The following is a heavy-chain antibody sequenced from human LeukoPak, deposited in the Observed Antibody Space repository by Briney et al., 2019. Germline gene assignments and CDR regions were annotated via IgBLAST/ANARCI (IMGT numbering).Heavy chain of an antibody. J-gene: IGHJ4*02. D-gene: IGHD3-22*01. CDR1: GFTFSTSW. V-gene: IGHV3-7*01. CDR3: ARYFKSNGYSSLRGED. CDR2: IMLGGSQK. Sequence: PRGCLRLSCVGSGFTFSTSWLTSVRQARGTGLGLVASIMLGGSQKNYVASVKGRFTISRHNAKNSLYLQMDSLRVEDTCMYYCARYFKSNGYSSLRGEDWGQGTLVTVSS.